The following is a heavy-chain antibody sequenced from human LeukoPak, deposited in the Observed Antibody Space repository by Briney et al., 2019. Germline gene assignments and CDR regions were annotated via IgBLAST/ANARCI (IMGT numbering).Heavy chain of an antibody. Sequence: ASVKVSCKASGYTFTGYYMHWVRQAPGQGLEWMGWINPNSGGTNYAQKFQGRVTMTRDTSISTAYMELSRLRSDDTAVYYCARDVGSTIFGVVIGGDYWGQGTLVTVSS. CDR3: ARDVGSTIFGVVIGGDY. D-gene: IGHD3-3*01. V-gene: IGHV1-2*02. J-gene: IGHJ4*02. CDR2: INPNSGGT. CDR1: GYTFTGYY.